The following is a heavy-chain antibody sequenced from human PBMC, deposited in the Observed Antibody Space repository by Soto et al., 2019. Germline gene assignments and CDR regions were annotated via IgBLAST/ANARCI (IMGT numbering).Heavy chain of an antibody. CDR1: GFTFSSYS. CDR3: ARDAITYYDILTGPGGDAFDI. V-gene: IGHV3-21*01. Sequence: GGSLRLSCAASGFTFSSYSMNWVRQAPGKGLEWVSSISSSSSYIYYADSVKGRFTIPRDNAKNSLYLQMNSLRAEDTAVYYCARDAITYYDILTGPGGDAFDIWGQGTMVTVSS. D-gene: IGHD3-9*01. J-gene: IGHJ3*02. CDR2: ISSSSSYI.